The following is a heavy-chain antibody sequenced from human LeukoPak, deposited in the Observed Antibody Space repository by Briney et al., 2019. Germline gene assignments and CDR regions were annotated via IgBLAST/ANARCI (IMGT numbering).Heavy chain of an antibody. Sequence: GGSLRLSCAASGFTFTNAWMTWVRQAPGEGLEWVGRIKMKTDGGTTDYAAPVKGRFTISRGDSKNMLYLQMNSLKTEDTAVYYCTRGNSGWYFDYWGQGTLVTVSS. CDR3: TRGNSGWYFDY. D-gene: IGHD6-19*01. CDR2: IKMKTDGGTT. V-gene: IGHV3-15*01. CDR1: GFTFTNAW. J-gene: IGHJ4*02.